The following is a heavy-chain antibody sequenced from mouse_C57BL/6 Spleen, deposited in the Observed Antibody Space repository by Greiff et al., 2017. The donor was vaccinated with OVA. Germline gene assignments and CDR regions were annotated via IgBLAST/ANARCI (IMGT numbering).Heavy chain of an antibody. CDR1: GYTFTSYW. D-gene: IGHD1-1*01. CDR2: INHSSGYT. J-gene: IGHJ2*01. Sequence: QVQLQQSGAELAKPGASVKLSCKASGYTFTSYWMHWVKQRPGQGLEWIGYINHSSGYTKYNQKFKDKATLTADKSSSTAYMQLSSLTYEDSAVYYCAARPREITTVVRYYFDYWGQGTTLTVSS. CDR3: AARPREITTVVRYYFDY. V-gene: IGHV1-7*01.